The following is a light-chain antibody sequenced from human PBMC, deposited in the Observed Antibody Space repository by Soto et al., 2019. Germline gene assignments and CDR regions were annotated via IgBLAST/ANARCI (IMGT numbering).Light chain of an antibody. J-gene: IGLJ1*01. CDR1: SSDVGSYNL. CDR2: EVS. CDR3: CSYAGSILYV. V-gene: IGLV2-23*02. Sequence: QSALTQPASVSGSPGQSITISCTGTSSDVGSYNLVSWYQQHPGKAPKLMIYEVSKRPSGVSNRFSGSKSGNTASLTISGLQAEDEADYYCCSYAGSILYVFGTGTMVTVL.